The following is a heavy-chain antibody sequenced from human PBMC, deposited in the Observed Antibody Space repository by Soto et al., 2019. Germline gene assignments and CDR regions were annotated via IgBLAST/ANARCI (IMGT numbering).Heavy chain of an antibody. CDR3: ARRRRYYDSSGYYYGWFDP. V-gene: IGHV1-69*12. D-gene: IGHD3-22*01. CDR2: IIPIFGTA. CDR1: GGTFSSYA. J-gene: IGHJ5*02. Sequence: QVQLVQSGAEVKKPGSSVKVSFKATGGTFSSYAISWVRQAPGQGLACMGGIIPIFGTANYALKFQGRVTITADVSTSTAYMELSSLRSEDTAVYYCARRRRYYDSSGYYYGWFDPWGQGTLVTVS.